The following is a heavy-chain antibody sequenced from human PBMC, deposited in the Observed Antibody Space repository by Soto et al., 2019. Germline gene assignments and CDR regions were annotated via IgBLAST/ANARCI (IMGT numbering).Heavy chain of an antibody. V-gene: IGHV3-15*07. CDR3: TTDTGPYSSSVNYYGMDV. CDR2: IKSKTDGGTT. Sequence: PGGSLRLSCAASGFTFSNAWMNWVRQAPGKGLEWVGRIKSKTDGGTTDYAAPVKGRFTISRDDSKNTLYLQMNSLKTEDTAVYYCTTDTGPYSSSVNYYGMDVWGQGTTVTVSS. CDR1: GFTFSNAW. D-gene: IGHD6-13*01. J-gene: IGHJ6*02.